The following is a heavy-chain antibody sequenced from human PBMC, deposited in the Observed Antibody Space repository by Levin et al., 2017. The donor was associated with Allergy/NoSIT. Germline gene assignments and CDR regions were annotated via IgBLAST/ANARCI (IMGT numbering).Heavy chain of an antibody. J-gene: IGHJ3*02. Sequence: GGSLRLSCAVSGFTFTTYWMHWVRQAPGKGLEWVSRVNNDGIDTIYADSVKGRFTISRGNAKNTVYLQMNSLTAEDTAVYYCARGGLYHGFDIWGQGTMVTVSS. CDR3: ARGGLYHGFDI. D-gene: IGHD2/OR15-2a*01. V-gene: IGHV3-74*01. CDR2: VNNDGIDT. CDR1: GFTFTTYW.